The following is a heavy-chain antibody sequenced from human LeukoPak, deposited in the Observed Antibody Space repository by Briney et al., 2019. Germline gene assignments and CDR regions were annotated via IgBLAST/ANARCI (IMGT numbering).Heavy chain of an antibody. D-gene: IGHD5-24*01. V-gene: IGHV3-21*01. CDR3: AKWVDDYKIFDY. CDR2: ISSSSSYI. Sequence: GGSLRLSCAASGFTFDDYGMSWVRQAPGKGLEWVSSISSSSSYIYYADSVRGRFAISRDNAKNSLYLQMNSLRAEDTAVYYCAKWVDDYKIFDYWGQGTLVTVSS. J-gene: IGHJ4*02. CDR1: GFTFDDYG.